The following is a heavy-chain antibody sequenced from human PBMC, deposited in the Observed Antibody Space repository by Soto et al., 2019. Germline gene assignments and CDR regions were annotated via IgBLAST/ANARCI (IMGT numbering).Heavy chain of an antibody. D-gene: IGHD6-19*01. J-gene: IGHJ6*02. Sequence: KTSETLSLTCTVSGGSISDSGYYWGWIRQSPGKGLEWIGSVYYSGSTYYNPSLKSRVTISVDTSKNQFSLKLTSVTAADTAVYYCARVSSEKPYYYYYYGTDVWGQGTTVTVSS. V-gene: IGHV4-39*07. CDR2: VYYSGST. CDR1: GGSISDSGYY. CDR3: ARVSSEKPYYYYYYGTDV.